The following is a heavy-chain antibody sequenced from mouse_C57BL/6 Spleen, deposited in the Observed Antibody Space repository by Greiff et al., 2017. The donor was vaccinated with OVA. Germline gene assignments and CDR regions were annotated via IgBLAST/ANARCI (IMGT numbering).Heavy chain of an antibody. CDR3: ARSDYGNYNYFDY. Sequence: VQLQQSGPELVKPGASVKMSCKASGYTFTDYNMHWVKQSHGKSLEWIGYINPNNGGTSYNQKFKGKATLTVNKSSSTAYMELRSLTSEDSAVYYCARSDYGNYNYFDYWGQGTTLTVSS. D-gene: IGHD2-1*01. V-gene: IGHV1-22*01. CDR1: GYTFTDYN. J-gene: IGHJ2*01. CDR2: INPNNGGT.